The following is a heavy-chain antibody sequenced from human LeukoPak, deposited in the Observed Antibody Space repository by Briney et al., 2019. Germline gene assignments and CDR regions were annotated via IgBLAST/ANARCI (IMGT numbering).Heavy chain of an antibody. V-gene: IGHV5-51*01. Sequence: TGESLKISCKGSGYSFTSYWIGWVRQMPGKGLEWMGIIYPGDSDTRYSPSFQGQVTISADKSISTAYLQWSSLKASDTAMYYCARLALTTVTTWSYGMDVWGKGTTVTVSS. CDR2: IYPGDSDT. CDR1: GYSFTSYW. J-gene: IGHJ6*04. D-gene: IGHD4-11*01. CDR3: ARLALTTVTTWSYGMDV.